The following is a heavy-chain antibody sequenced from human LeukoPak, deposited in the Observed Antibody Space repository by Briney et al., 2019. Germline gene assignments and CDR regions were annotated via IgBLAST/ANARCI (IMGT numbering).Heavy chain of an antibody. CDR3: ARQAFYGSGSYYWFDP. CDR2: INHSGST. J-gene: IGHJ5*02. D-gene: IGHD3-10*01. V-gene: IGHV4-34*01. CDR1: GGSFSGYY. Sequence: SETLSLTCAVYGGSFSGYYCSWIRQPPGKGLEWIGEINHSGSTNYNPSLKSRVTISVDTSKNQFSLKLSSVTAADTAVYYCARQAFYGSGSYYWFDPWGQGSLVTVSS.